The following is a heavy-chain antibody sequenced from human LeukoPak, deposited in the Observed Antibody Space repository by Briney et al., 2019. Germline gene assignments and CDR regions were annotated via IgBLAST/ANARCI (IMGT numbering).Heavy chain of an antibody. V-gene: IGHV4-39*01. CDR3: ARHTRGVGATVYYYYYMDV. CDR2: IYYSGST. Sequence: SETLSLTCTVSGGSISSSSYYWGWIRQPPGKGLEWIGSIYYSGSTNYNPSLKSRVTISVDTSKNQFSLKLSSVTAADTAVYYCARHTRGVGATVYYYYYMDVWGKGTTVTISS. J-gene: IGHJ6*03. CDR1: GGSISSSSYY. D-gene: IGHD1-26*01.